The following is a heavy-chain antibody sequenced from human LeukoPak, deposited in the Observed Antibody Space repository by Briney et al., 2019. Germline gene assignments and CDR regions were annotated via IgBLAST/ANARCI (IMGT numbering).Heavy chain of an antibody. CDR1: GYTVSDYF. D-gene: IGHD7-27*01. CDR3: ARDLSTTSNWELDY. J-gene: IGHJ4*02. CDR2: INPNSGGT. Sequence: AAVKVSCMASGYTVSDYFIHWVRQAPGQGLEWMGRINPNSGGTEYAQNFQGRVTMTRDTSNSASYMELNRLTSDDTAVYYCARDLSTTSNWELDYWGQGTLVTVSS. V-gene: IGHV1-2*06.